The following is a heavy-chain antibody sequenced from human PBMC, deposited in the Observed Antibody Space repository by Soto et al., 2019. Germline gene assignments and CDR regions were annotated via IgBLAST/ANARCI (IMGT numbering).Heavy chain of an antibody. V-gene: IGHV3-23*01. CDR1: GFTFSTYP. CDR3: VKPPVITASYYYYDMDV. Sequence: QPGGSLRLSCAASGFTFSTYPMSWVRQAPGKGLEWVSGISGSGISTYYTDSVKGRFTISRDNSKNTVFLQMNSLRDEDTAVYYCVKPPVITASYYYYDMDVWGQGTTVTVS. CDR2: ISGSGIST. J-gene: IGHJ6*02. D-gene: IGHD4-4*01.